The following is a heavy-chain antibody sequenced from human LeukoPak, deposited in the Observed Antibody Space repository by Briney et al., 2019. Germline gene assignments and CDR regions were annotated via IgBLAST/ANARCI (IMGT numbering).Heavy chain of an antibody. CDR1: GGSISSSSYY. Sequence: PSETLSLTCTVSGGSISSSSYYWGWIRQPPGKGLEWIGSIYYSGSTYYNPSLKSRVTISVDTSKNQFSLKLSSVTAADTAVYYCARDYDILTGDWDYWGQGTLVTVSS. CDR2: IYYSGST. J-gene: IGHJ4*02. V-gene: IGHV4-39*07. CDR3: ARDYDILTGDWDY. D-gene: IGHD3-9*01.